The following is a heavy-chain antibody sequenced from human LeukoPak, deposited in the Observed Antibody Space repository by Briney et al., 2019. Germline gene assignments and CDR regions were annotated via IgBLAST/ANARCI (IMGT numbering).Heavy chain of an antibody. CDR2: ICYSGST. Sequence: SETLSLTCTVSGGSISSSSYYWGWIRQPPGKGLEWIGSICYSGSTYYNPSLKSRVTISVDTSKNQFSLKLSSVTAADTAVYYCARQKKIGYCSSTSCYNWFDPWGQGTLVTVSS. J-gene: IGHJ5*02. D-gene: IGHD2-2*01. CDR3: ARQKKIGYCSSTSCYNWFDP. V-gene: IGHV4-39*01. CDR1: GGSISSSSYY.